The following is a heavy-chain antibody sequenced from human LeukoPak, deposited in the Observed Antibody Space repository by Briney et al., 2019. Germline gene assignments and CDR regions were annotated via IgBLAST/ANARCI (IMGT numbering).Heavy chain of an antibody. J-gene: IGHJ4*02. CDR2: IRYDGSNK. CDR3: AKDKDPWKSTSISDFDY. Sequence: GGSLRRSCAASGFTFSSYGMHWVRQAPGKGLEWVAFIRYDGSNKYYADSVKGRFTISRDNSKNTLYLQMNSLRAEDTAMYFCAKDKDPWKSTSISDFDYWGQGTLVTVSS. D-gene: IGHD1-1*01. V-gene: IGHV3-30*02. CDR1: GFTFSSYG.